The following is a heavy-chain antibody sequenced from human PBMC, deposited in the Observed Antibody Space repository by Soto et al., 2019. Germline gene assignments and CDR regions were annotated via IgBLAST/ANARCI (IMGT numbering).Heavy chain of an antibody. CDR2: LDQSGGT. D-gene: IGHD2-21*01. CDR3: GTEASHARSGESLVV. CDR1: GDSLRGQS. J-gene: IGHJ6*02. V-gene: IGHV4-34*01. Sequence: SETLSLPCAVVGDSLRGQSWNWIRQSPGKGLEWIGELDQSGGTNYNPSLKSRAIISDDTSKNQFSLTLTSVTAADPAVYYCGTEASHARSGESLVVWDQGTTLTVSS.